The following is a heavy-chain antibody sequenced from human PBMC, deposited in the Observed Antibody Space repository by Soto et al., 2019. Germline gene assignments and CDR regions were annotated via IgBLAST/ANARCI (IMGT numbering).Heavy chain of an antibody. CDR1: GYTLTVYY. J-gene: IGHJ4*02. D-gene: IGHD2-2*01. CDR3: ARAGWGYCSSTSCHFDY. V-gene: IGHV1-2*02. CDR2: INPNSGGT. Sequence: ASVKVSCKASGYTLTVYYMHWVRQAPGQGLEWMGWINPNSGGTNYAQKFQGRVTMTRDTSISTAYMELSRLRSDDTAVYYCARAGWGYCSSTSCHFDYWGQGTLVTGSS.